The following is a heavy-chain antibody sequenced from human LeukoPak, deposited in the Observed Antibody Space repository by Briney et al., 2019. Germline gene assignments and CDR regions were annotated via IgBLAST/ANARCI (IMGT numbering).Heavy chain of an antibody. CDR1: GGSISSYY. Sequence: PSETLSLACTVSGGSISSYYWSWIRQPPGKGLEWIGYIYYSGSTNYNPSLKSRVTISVDTSKNQFSLNLSSVTAADTAVYYCARWGENRYFACWGQGTLVAVSS. V-gene: IGHV4-59*08. D-gene: IGHD3-16*01. CDR3: ARWGENRYFAC. CDR2: IYYSGST. J-gene: IGHJ4*02.